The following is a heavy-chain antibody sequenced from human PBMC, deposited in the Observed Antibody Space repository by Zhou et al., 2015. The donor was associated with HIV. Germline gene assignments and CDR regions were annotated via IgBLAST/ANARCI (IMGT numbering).Heavy chain of an antibody. V-gene: IGHV3-15*05. CDR1: GLNFFDAW. D-gene: IGHD1-1*01. CDR3: VTDPRGTFDD. J-gene: IGHJ4*02. CDR2: IKSENNGGTR. Sequence: EVQLVESGGDLVKPGGSLRLSCVVSGLNFFDAWMSWVRQAPGKGLEWVGRIKSENNGGTRDYAAPFKDRFSISRDDAKATLYLHINSLKIEDTGVYYCVTDPRGTFDDWGQGTLVTVSS.